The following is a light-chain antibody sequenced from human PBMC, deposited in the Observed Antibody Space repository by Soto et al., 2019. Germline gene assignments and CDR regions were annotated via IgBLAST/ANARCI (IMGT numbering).Light chain of an antibody. J-gene: IGLJ1*01. Sequence: QSVLTXPASVSGSPGQSITISCTGTSSDVGAYNFVSWYQHHPGRAPKLIIYEVTIRPSGVSNRFSGSKSGNTASLTISGLQAEDEADYYCSSYTTSAPYVFGSGTKVPV. V-gene: IGLV2-14*01. CDR3: SSYTTSAPYV. CDR1: SSDVGAYNF. CDR2: EVT.